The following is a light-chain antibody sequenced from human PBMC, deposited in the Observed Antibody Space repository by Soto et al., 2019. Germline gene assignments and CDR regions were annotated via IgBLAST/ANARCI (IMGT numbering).Light chain of an antibody. CDR1: QSVLYSSNNKNY. CDR2: WAS. J-gene: IGKJ4*01. CDR3: QQYYSTPLT. Sequence: VLTQSPDSLAVSLGGRATINCKSSQSVLYSSNNKNYLVWYQQKPGQPPKLLIYWASTRESGVPDRFSGSGSGTDFTLTISSLQAEDVAVYCCQQYYSTPLTFGGGTKVDIK. V-gene: IGKV4-1*01.